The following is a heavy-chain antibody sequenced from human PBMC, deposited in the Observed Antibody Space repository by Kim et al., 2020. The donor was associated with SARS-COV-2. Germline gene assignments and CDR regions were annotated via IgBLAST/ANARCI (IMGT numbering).Heavy chain of an antibody. V-gene: IGHV3-23*01. CDR3: AIPRLVH. J-gene: IGHJ4*02. Sequence: GGSLRLSCAASGFTFSSYAMNWVRQAPGKGLEWVATIFNSGGITYYADTVKGRFSISRDNSKNTLYLQLNSLRVDYTAVYYCAIPRLVHWGQGNMVTVSS. CDR2: IFNSGGIT. CDR1: GFTFSSYA.